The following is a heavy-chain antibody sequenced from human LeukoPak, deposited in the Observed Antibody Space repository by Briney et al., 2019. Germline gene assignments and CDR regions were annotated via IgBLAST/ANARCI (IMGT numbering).Heavy chain of an antibody. D-gene: IGHD1-26*01. Sequence: PSETLSLTCTVSGGSISGYFWSCIRQPSGQGLEWIGYIYYNGATLYSPSLRSRVSMSVDTSKNQFSLNLSSVTAAGTAVYYCARHDPVGHYQRGMDVWGQGTTVIVSS. CDR2: IYYNGAT. CDR1: GGSISGYF. CDR3: ARHDPVGHYQRGMDV. J-gene: IGHJ6*02. V-gene: IGHV4-59*08.